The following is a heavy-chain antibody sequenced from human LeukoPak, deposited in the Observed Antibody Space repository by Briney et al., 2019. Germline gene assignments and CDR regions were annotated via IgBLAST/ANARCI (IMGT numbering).Heavy chain of an antibody. V-gene: IGHV3-48*01. CDR1: GFTFSTYS. D-gene: IGHD3-16*01. J-gene: IGHJ4*02. CDR3: ASVRGGY. Sequence: GRSLRLSCAASGFTFSTYSMKWVRQAPGKGLEWVSYITGSSIIYYSDSVKGRFTVSRDNAKNSLYLQMSSLRAEDTAVYYCASVRGGYWGQGTLVTVSS. CDR2: ITGSSII.